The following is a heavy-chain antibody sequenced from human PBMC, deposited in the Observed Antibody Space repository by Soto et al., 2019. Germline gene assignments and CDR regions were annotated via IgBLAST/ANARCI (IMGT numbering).Heavy chain of an antibody. CDR1: GFTFSSYS. V-gene: IGHV3-21*01. D-gene: IGHD4-17*01. CDR3: ARDKVAYGESPGFDY. J-gene: IGHJ4*02. Sequence: EVQLVESGGGLVKPGGSLRLSCAASGFTFSSYSMNWVRQAPGKGLEWVSSISSSSSYIYYADSVKGRFTISRDNAKNSLYLQMNSLRAEDTAVYYCARDKVAYGESPGFDYWGQGTLVTVSS. CDR2: ISSSSSYI.